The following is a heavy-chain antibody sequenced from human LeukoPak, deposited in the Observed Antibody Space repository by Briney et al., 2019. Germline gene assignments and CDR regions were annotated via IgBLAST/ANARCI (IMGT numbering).Heavy chain of an antibody. J-gene: IGHJ4*02. CDR2: INAGNGNT. D-gene: IGHD3-16*01. V-gene: IGHV1-3*01. Sequence: ASVKVSCKAAGYTFTSYAMHWVRQAPGQRLEWMGWINAGNGNTKYSEKFQGRVTITSDTSASTAYMELSSLRSEDTAVYYCARVPSMDGGYWGQGTLVTVSS. CDR3: ARVPSMDGGY. CDR1: GYTFTSYA.